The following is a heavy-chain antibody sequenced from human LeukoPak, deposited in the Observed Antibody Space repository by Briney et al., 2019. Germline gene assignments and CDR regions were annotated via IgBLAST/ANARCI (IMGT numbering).Heavy chain of an antibody. V-gene: IGHV4-59*01. CDR2: IYYSGST. D-gene: IGHD5-12*01. CDR3: ARALSPTRNGYFDY. J-gene: IGHJ4*02. CDR1: GGSISSYY. Sequence: SETLSLTCTVSGGSISSYYWSWIWQPPGKGLEWIGYIYYSGSTNYNPSLTSRVTISVDTSKNQFSLKLSSVTAADTAVYYCARALSPTRNGYFDYWGQGTLVTVSS.